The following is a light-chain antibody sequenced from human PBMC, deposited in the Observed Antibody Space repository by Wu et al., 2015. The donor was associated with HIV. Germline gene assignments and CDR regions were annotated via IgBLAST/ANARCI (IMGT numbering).Light chain of an antibody. CDR1: QSIRTY. CDR3: QQSYSTSWT. V-gene: IGKV1-39*01. J-gene: IGKJ1*01. CDR2: AAS. Sequence: DIQMTQSPSSLSASVGDRVTITCRASQSIRTYLNWYQHKPGKAPELLIYAASSLQSGVPSRFSGIGSGTDFTLIISSLQPEDFATYYCQQSYSTSWTFGQGTKVDIK.